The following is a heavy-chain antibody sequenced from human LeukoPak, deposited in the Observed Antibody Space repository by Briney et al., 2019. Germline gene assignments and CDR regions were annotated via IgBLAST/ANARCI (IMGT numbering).Heavy chain of an antibody. D-gene: IGHD3-22*01. Sequence: PGGSLRLSCAASGFSFSTYAMSWVRQAPGKGLEWVSSISGSGGSTHYADSVKGRFTISRDNSKNTLYLQMNSLRVEDTAVYYCAKVGDSSGYYVVDYWGQGTLVTVSS. CDR1: GFSFSTYA. V-gene: IGHV3-23*01. J-gene: IGHJ4*02. CDR2: ISGSGGST. CDR3: AKVGDSSGYYVVDY.